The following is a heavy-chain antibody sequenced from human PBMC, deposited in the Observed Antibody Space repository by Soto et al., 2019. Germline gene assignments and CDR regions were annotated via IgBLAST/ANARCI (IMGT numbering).Heavy chain of an antibody. J-gene: IGHJ4*02. CDR3: ARGYSNLVYFDY. CDR2: MNPNSGNT. V-gene: IGHV1-8*01. CDR1: GYTFTSYD. Sequence: GASVKVSCKASGYTFTSYDINWVRQATGQGLEWMGWMNPNSGNTGYAQKFQGRVTMTRNTSISTAYMELSSLRSEDTAVYYCARGYSNLVYFDYWGQGTLVTVSS. D-gene: IGHD4-4*01.